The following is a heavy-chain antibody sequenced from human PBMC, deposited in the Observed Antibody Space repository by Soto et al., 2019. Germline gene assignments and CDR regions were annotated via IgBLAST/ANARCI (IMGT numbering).Heavy chain of an antibody. CDR3: ARGRVCPADY. Sequence: SETLSLTCTVSGGSISSYSWNWIRQPPGKGLEWIGYMYHSGSTYYNPSLKSRVTISVDRSKNQLSLKLSSVTAADTAVYYCARGRVCPADYLGQGTLVTVS. CDR1: GGSISSYS. CDR2: MYHSGST. D-gene: IGHD2-2*01. V-gene: IGHV4-30-2*01. J-gene: IGHJ4*02.